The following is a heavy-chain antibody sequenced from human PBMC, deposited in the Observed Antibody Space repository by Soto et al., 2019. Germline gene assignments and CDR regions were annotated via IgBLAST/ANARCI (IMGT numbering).Heavy chain of an antibody. CDR2: VYPGDSDT. CDR3: ARLSGCRNGACYKFDY. D-gene: IGHD2-8*01. V-gene: IGHV5-51*01. J-gene: IGHJ4*02. CDR1: GYSFTSYW. Sequence: GESLKISCQGSGYSFTSYWIAWVRQMPGKGREWMGIVYPGDSDTRYSPSFQGQATISADKSISTAYLQWSSLKASDTAMYYCARLSGCRNGACYKFDYWGQGTLVTVSS.